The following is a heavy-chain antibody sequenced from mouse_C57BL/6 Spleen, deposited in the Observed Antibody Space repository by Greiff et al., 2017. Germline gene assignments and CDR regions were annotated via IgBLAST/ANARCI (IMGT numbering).Heavy chain of an antibody. J-gene: IGHJ4*01. CDR1: GFTFSDYY. CDR2: ISNGGGST. V-gene: IGHV5-12*01. D-gene: IGHD2-1*01. CDR3: ASDYGNFAMDY. Sequence: EVNVVESGGGLVQPGGSLKLSCAASGFTFSDYYMYWVRQTPEKRLEWVAYISNGGGSTYYPDTVKGRFTISRDNAKNTLYLQMSRLKSEDTAMYYCASDYGNFAMDYWGQGTSVTVSS.